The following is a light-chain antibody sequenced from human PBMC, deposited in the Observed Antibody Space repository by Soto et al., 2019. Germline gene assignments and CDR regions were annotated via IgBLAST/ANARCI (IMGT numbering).Light chain of an antibody. CDR3: QQSKKWPPLT. Sequence: EIVMTQSPATLSVSPGERATLSCRASQSVSSNLAWYQQKPGQAPRLLIYGASTRATGIPARFSGSGSGTEFTLTLSSLQSEEFAVYYCQQSKKWPPLTVGQGTKVEIK. J-gene: IGKJ1*01. CDR1: QSVSSN. CDR2: GAS. V-gene: IGKV3-15*01.